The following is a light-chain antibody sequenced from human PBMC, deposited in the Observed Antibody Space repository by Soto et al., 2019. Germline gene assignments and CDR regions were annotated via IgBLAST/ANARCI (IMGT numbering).Light chain of an antibody. Sequence: EIVMTQSPATLSVSPGERATLSCRASQSVSSNLAWYQQKPGQAPRLLVYGASTRPTGIPTRFSGSGSGTEFTLTISSLQSEDFATYYCQQSYSIPFTFGQGTSLEIK. J-gene: IGKJ2*01. CDR2: GAS. V-gene: IGKV3-15*01. CDR1: QSVSSN. CDR3: QQSYSIPFT.